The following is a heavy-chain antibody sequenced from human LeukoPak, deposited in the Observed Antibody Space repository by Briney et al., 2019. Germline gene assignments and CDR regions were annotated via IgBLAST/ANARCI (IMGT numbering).Heavy chain of an antibody. D-gene: IGHD3-10*01. CDR1: GDSIINYY. J-gene: IGHJ4*02. Sequence: SETLSLTCTVSGDSIINYYWSWIRQSPGKGLEWIGYIYYSGSTKYNPSLKSRVTISVDTSKNQLSLKLSSVTAADTDVYYCARHRGSGSPYFDYWGQGTLVTVSS. V-gene: IGHV4-59*08. CDR3: ARHRGSGSPYFDY. CDR2: IYYSGST.